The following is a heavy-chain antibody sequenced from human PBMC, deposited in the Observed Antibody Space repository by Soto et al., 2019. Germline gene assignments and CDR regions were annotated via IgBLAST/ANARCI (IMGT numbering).Heavy chain of an antibody. CDR2: FDPGDSDT. V-gene: IGHV5-51*01. Sequence: GESLKISCKGIGYSFTTHWIGWVRQTPGKGLEWMGIFDPGDSDTRYSPSFQGQVTISADKSISTAYLQWSSLKASDTAMYYCARLCSGGSCYPYYYYGMDVWGQGTTVTV. J-gene: IGHJ6*02. CDR1: GYSFTTHW. CDR3: ARLCSGGSCYPYYYYGMDV. D-gene: IGHD2-15*01.